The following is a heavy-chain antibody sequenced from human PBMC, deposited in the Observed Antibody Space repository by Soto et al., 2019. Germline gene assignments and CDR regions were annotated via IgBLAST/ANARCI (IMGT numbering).Heavy chain of an antibody. J-gene: IGHJ4*02. CDR3: ARDLVATSIDY. D-gene: IGHD5-12*01. CDR1: GYTFTNFG. Sequence: QVQLVQSGAEVKKPGASVKVSCKSSGYTFTNFGISWVRQAPGQGLEWMGWISAYNGNTDYAQNLQGRVTMTTDTSTSTAFMELRSLRSDDTAVYYCARDLVATSIDYWGQGTLVTVSS. V-gene: IGHV1-18*01. CDR2: ISAYNGNT.